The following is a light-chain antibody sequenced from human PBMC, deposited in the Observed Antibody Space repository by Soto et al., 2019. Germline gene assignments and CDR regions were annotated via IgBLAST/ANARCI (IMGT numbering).Light chain of an antibody. V-gene: IGKV3-11*01. J-gene: IGKJ1*01. CDR2: GAS. CDR1: QSVSRS. Sequence: EIVLTQSPATLSLSPGERGTLSCRASQSVSRSLAWYQQKPGQAPRLLIYGASNRATGIPARFSGSGSGTDFALTISSLEPEDFAVYYCQQYSNWPTFGQGTKVEIK. CDR3: QQYSNWPT.